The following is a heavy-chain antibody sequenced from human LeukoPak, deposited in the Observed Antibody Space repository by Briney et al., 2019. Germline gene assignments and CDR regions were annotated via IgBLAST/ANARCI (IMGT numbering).Heavy chain of an antibody. CDR1: GFTVSSNY. CDR3: ARDLLGIAAAGTEGV. V-gene: IGHV3-66*01. CDR2: IYSGGST. Sequence: GGSLRLSCAASGFTVSSNYMSWVRQAPGKGLEWVSVIYSGGSTYYADSVKGRFTISRDNSKNTLYLQMNSLRAEDTAVYYCARDLLGIAAAGTEGVWGQGTLVTVSS. J-gene: IGHJ4*02. D-gene: IGHD6-13*01.